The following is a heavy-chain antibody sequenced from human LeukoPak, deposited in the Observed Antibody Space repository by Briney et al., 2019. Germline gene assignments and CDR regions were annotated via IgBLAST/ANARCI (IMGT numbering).Heavy chain of an antibody. D-gene: IGHD6-13*01. V-gene: IGHV4-39*01. CDR1: GGSISSSSYY. J-gene: IGHJ4*02. CDR2: IYYSGST. Sequence: SETLSLTCTVYGGSISSSSYYLGWIRQPPGKGLEWIVSIYYSGSTYYNPSLKSRVTISVDTSKNQFSLKLSSVTAADTAVYYCGCSSSWYFFDYWGQGTLVTVSS. CDR3: GCSSSWYFFDY.